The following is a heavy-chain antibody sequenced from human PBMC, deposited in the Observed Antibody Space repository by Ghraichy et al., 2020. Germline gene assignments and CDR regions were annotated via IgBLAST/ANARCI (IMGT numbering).Heavy chain of an antibody. D-gene: IGHD3-3*01. CDR1: GGSISSYY. CDR3: ARSDLPDFWSGYYGQLYYYGMDV. V-gene: IGHV4-59*01. Sequence: ETLSLTCTVSGGSISSYYWSWIRQPPGKGLEWIGYIYYSGSTNYNPSLKSRVTISVDTSKNQFSLKLSSVTAADTAVYYCARSDLPDFWSGYYGQLYYYGMDVWGQGTTVTVSS. J-gene: IGHJ6*02. CDR2: IYYSGST.